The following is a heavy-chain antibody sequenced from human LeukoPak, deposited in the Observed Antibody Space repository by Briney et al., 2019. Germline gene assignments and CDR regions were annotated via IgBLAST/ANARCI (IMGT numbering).Heavy chain of an antibody. V-gene: IGHV3-7*04. D-gene: IGHD3-10*01. CDR1: GFTFSNYW. J-gene: IGHJ5*02. CDR3: VRAHHPGGWFDP. Sequence: GGSLRLSCAASGFTFSNYWMTWVRQAPGKGLEWVASINQDRGEIHYVDSVRGRFTISRDNAKNSLSLQVSSLTAEDTAVYYCVRAHHPGGWFDPWGQGTLVTVSS. CDR2: INQDRGEI.